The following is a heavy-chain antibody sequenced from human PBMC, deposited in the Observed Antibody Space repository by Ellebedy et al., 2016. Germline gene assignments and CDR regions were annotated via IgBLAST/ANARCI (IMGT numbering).Heavy chain of an antibody. Sequence: GESLKISXAASGFTFSDYYMSWIRQAPGKGLEWVSYISSSGSTIYYADSVKGRFTISRDNAKNSLYLQMNSLRAEDTAVYYCAREMRHYDILTGYYYYYYYMDVWGKGTTVTVSS. V-gene: IGHV3-11*04. CDR3: AREMRHYDILTGYYYYYYYMDV. CDR1: GFTFSDYY. J-gene: IGHJ6*03. D-gene: IGHD3-9*01. CDR2: ISSSGSTI.